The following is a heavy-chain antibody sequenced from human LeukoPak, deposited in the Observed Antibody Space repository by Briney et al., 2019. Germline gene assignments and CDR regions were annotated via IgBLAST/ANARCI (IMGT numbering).Heavy chain of an antibody. D-gene: IGHD6-13*01. CDR1: GYTLTELS. V-gene: IGHV1-24*01. CDR2: LDPEDGET. Sequence: ASVKVSCKVSGYTLTELSMHWVRQAPGKGLAWMGGLDPEDGETIYAQKFQGRVTMTEDTSTDTAYMELSSLRSEDTAVYYCATVRIAAAGNPFDYWGQGTLVTVSS. J-gene: IGHJ4*02. CDR3: ATVRIAAAGNPFDY.